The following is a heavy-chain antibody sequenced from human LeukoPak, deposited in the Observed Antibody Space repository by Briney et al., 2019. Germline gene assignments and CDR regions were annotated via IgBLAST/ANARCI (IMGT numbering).Heavy chain of an antibody. CDR1: GFTVSSNY. CDR2: ISSSSSYI. CDR3: ARAVGGKGYFDY. J-gene: IGHJ4*02. V-gene: IGHV3-21*01. D-gene: IGHD4-23*01. Sequence: KAGGSLRLSCAASGFTVSSNYMNWVRQAPGKGLEWVSSISSSSSYIYYADSVKGRFTISRDNAKNSLYLQMNSLRAEDTAVYYCARAVGGKGYFDYWGQGTLVTVSS.